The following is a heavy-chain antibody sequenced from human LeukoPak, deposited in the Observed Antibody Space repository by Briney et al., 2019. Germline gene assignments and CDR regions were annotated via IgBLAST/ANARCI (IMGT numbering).Heavy chain of an antibody. CDR1: GYTFTSYD. D-gene: IGHD3-22*01. Sequence: ASVKVSCKASGYTFTSYDINWVRQATGQGLEWMGWMNPNSGNTGYAQKFQGRVTMTRNTSISTAYMGLSSLRSEDTAVYYCARGPYYYDSSGYHAIDYWGQGTLVTVSS. J-gene: IGHJ4*02. V-gene: IGHV1-8*01. CDR3: ARGPYYYDSSGYHAIDY. CDR2: MNPNSGNT.